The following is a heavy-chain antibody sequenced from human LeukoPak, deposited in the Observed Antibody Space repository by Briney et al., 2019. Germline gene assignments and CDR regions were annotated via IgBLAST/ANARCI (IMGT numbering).Heavy chain of an antibody. D-gene: IGHD3-9*01. CDR2: IGASGGST. CDR3: AKAEGYDILTGLDY. Sequence: HPGGSLRLSCATSGFTLSSYAMSWVRQAPGKGLEWVSGIGASGGSTYYADSVKGRFTISRDNSKNTLYLQMNSLRTEDTAVYYCAKAEGYDILTGLDYWGQGTLVTVSS. V-gene: IGHV3-23*01. J-gene: IGHJ4*02. CDR1: GFTLSSYA.